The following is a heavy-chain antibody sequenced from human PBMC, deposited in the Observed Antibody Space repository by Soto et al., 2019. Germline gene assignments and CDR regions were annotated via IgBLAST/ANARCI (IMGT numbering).Heavy chain of an antibody. CDR1: GFTFSSYN. CDR3: AREEYSGYDLSS. D-gene: IGHD5-12*01. J-gene: IGHJ5*02. CDR2: ISSSSSAI. V-gene: IGHV3-48*02. Sequence: EVQLVESGGGLVQPGGSLRLSCAASGFTFSSYNMNWVRQAPGKGLEWVSYISSSSSAIYYADSVKGRFTISRDNAKNSLYLQMNSLRDEDKAVYYCAREEYSGYDLSSWGQGTLVTVSS.